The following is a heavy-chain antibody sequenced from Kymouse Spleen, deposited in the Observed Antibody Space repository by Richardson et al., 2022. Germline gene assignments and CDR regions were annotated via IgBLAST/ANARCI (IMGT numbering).Heavy chain of an antibody. V-gene: IGHV4-34*01. CDR2: INHSGST. D-gene: IGHD6-6*01. CDR3: ARRGIAARPDWFDP. CDR1: GGSFSGYY. Sequence: QVQLQQWGAGLLKPSETLSLTCAVYGGSFSGYYWSWIRQPPGKGLEWIGEINHSGSTNYNPSLKSRVTISVDTSKNQFSLKLSSVTAADTAVYYCARRGIAARPDWFDPWGQGTLVTVSS. J-gene: IGHJ5*02.